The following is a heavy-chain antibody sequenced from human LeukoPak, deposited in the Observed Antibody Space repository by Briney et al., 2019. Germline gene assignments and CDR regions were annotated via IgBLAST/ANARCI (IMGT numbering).Heavy chain of an antibody. CDR2: IKQDGSEK. J-gene: IGHJ4*02. Sequence: GGSLRLSCAASGFTFSSYWMSWVRQAPGKGLEWVANIKQDGSEKYYVDSVKGRFTISRDNAKNSLYLQTNSLRAEDTAVYYCASGNYDFWSGYWGTLDYWGQGTLVTVSS. V-gene: IGHV3-7*01. CDR3: ASGNYDFWSGYWGTLDY. D-gene: IGHD3-3*01. CDR1: GFTFSSYW.